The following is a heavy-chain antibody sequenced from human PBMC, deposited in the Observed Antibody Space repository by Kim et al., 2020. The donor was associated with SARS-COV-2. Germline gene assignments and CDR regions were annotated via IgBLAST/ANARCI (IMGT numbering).Heavy chain of an antibody. D-gene: IGHD5-12*01. Sequence: SVKVSCKASGGTFSSYAISWVRQAPGQGLEWMGGIIPIFGTANYAQKFQGRVTITADESSSTAYMELSSLRSEDTAVYYCARTYYSGYDSYHAFDYWGQGTLVTVSS. CDR1: GGTFSSYA. V-gene: IGHV1-69*13. J-gene: IGHJ4*02. CDR2: IIPIFGTA. CDR3: ARTYYSGYDSYHAFDY.